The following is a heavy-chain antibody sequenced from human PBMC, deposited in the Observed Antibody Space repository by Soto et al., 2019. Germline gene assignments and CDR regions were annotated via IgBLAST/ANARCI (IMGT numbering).Heavy chain of an antibody. CDR1: GFSFASFA. Sequence: GGSLRLSCTTSGFSFASFAMTWVRQAPGKGLEWVATISGSDGKTYYADSVKVRFSVSRDTSRNTLYLQMNSLRADDTAIYYCAKWSYLDXWGQGTRVTVSX. CDR3: AKWSYLDX. V-gene: IGHV3-23*01. CDR2: ISGSDGKT. D-gene: IGHD3-3*01. J-gene: IGHJ4*02.